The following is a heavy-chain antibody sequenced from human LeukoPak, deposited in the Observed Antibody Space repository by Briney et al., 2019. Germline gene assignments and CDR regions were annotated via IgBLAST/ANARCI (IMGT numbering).Heavy chain of an antibody. CDR2: ISVDGGTT. V-gene: IGHV3-43*02. J-gene: IGHJ4*02. CDR3: ATADCGGTCFLIDN. D-gene: IGHD2-21*02. CDR1: GFSFDNYA. Sequence: PGGSLRLSCAASGFSFDNYAMHWVRQGPGKSLQWVSVISVDGGTTYYADSVKGRFTISRDSSKNSLYLQMNSLTTEDSALYYCATADCGGTCFLIDNWGQGTLVTVSS.